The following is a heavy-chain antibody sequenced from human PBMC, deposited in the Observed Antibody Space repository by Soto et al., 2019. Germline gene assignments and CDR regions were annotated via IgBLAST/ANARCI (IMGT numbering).Heavy chain of an antibody. CDR2: IIPIFGTA. J-gene: IGHJ5*02. V-gene: IGHV1-69*01. CDR1: GGTFSSYA. CDR3: ARVRVVPAGRYNWFDP. Sequence: QVQLVQSGAEVKKPGSSVKVSCKASGGTFSSYAISWVRQAPGQGLEWMGGIIPIFGTANYAQKFQGRVTITADESTSTAYMELSSPRSEDTAVYYCARVRVVPAGRYNWFDPWGQGTLVTVSS. D-gene: IGHD2-2*01.